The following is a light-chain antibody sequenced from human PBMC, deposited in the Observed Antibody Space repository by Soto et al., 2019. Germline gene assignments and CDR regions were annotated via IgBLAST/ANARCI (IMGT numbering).Light chain of an antibody. CDR1: SSDVGSYNL. CDR2: EGT. V-gene: IGLV2-23*01. CDR3: CSYAGSSTVI. Sequence: QSALTQPASVSGSPGQSITISCTGTSSDVGSYNLVSWYQQHPGKAPNLMIYEGTKRPSGVSHRFSGSKSGNTASLTISGLQDEDEADYYCCSYAGSSTVIFGGGTKLTVL. J-gene: IGLJ2*01.